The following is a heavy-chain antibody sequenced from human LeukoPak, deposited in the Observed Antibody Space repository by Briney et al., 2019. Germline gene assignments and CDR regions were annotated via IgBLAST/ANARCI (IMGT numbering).Heavy chain of an antibody. Sequence: PGGSLRLSCAASGFIFSNFPLHWVRQTPDKGLECVAIMSSDGNTKYYANSVRGRFTVSRDNSKNTLYLQMNSLRAEDTAVYYCARDSYNNVDYWGQGTLVTVSS. CDR1: GFIFSNFP. V-gene: IGHV3-30-3*01. D-gene: IGHD5-24*01. CDR2: MSSDGNTK. J-gene: IGHJ4*02. CDR3: ARDSYNNVDY.